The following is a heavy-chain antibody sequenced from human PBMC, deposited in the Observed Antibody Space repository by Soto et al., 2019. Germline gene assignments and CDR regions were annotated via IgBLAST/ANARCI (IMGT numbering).Heavy chain of an antibody. D-gene: IGHD6-6*01. V-gene: IGHV3-33*01. J-gene: IGHJ4*02. CDR1: GFTFSSYD. CDR2: IWFDATIE. Sequence: QVQLVESGGGVVQPGRSLRLSCAASGFTFSSYDIHWVRQAPGKGLEWVASIWFDATIENYADSVKGRFTISRDNSKVTVYLQMSSLRVEDTAIYYCARPGGQLVPFDNWGQGTLVTVSS. CDR3: ARPGGQLVPFDN.